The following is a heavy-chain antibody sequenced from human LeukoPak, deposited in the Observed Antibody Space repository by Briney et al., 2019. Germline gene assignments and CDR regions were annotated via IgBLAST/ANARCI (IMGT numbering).Heavy chain of an antibody. CDR3: VRDNSRGQSLGVIY. V-gene: IGHV3-48*02. D-gene: IGHD3-22*01. CDR1: GFTFSTYN. J-gene: IGHJ4*02. CDR2: INADSSTI. Sequence: GGSLRLSCAASGFTFSTYNMNWVRQAPGKGLEWISYINADSSTIQYADSVRGRFTTSRDNAKNSLYLQMNSLRDEDTSVYYCVRDNSRGQSLGVIYWGQGSLVTVSS.